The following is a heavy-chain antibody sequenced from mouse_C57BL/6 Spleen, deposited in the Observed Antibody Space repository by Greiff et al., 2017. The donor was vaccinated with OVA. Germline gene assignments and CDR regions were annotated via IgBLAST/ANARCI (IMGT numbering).Heavy chain of an antibody. V-gene: IGHV1-26*01. D-gene: IGHD4-1*01. CDR2: INPNNGGT. J-gene: IGHJ4*01. Sequence: VQLQQSGPELVKPGASVKISCKASGYTFTDYYMNWVKQSHGKSLEWIGDINPNNGGTSYNQKFKGKATLTVDKSSSTAYMELRSLTSEDSAVYYCARVWDVGYAMDYWGQGTSVTVSS. CDR3: ARVWDVGYAMDY. CDR1: GYTFTDYY.